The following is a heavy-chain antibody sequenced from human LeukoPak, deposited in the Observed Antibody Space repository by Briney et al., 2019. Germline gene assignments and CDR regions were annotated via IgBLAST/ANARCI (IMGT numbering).Heavy chain of an antibody. J-gene: IGHJ5*02. V-gene: IGHV3-21*01. D-gene: IGHD3-3*01. CDR2: ISGSTIYI. CDR3: VRGWSGSAS. Sequence: PGGSLRLSCAASGFTFSNHNMNWFRQAPGKGLEWVSSISGSTIYIYYAHSVKGRFTISRDNVKNSLYLQMNSLRADDTAVYYCVRGWSGSASWGPGTLVTVSS. CDR1: GFTFSNHN.